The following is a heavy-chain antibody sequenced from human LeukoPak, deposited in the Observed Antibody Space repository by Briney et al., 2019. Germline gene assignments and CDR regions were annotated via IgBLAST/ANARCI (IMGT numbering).Heavy chain of an antibody. Sequence: SETLSLTCTVSGYSISSGYYWGWIRQPPGKGLEWIGSIYHSGSTYYNPSLKSRVTISVDRSKNQFSLKLSSVTAADTAVYYCASSVTVTEFDYWGQGTLVTVSS. CDR3: ASSVTVTEFDY. D-gene: IGHD4-17*01. V-gene: IGHV4-38-2*02. CDR1: GYSISSGYY. CDR2: IYHSGST. J-gene: IGHJ4*02.